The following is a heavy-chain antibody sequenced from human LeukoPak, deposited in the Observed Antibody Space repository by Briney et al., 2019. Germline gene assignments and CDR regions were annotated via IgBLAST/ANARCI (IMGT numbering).Heavy chain of an antibody. Sequence: QPGRSLRLSCAASAFTFNTYWMSWVRQAPGKGLEWVANINEDGGEKYYVDSVKGRIIISRDNARNSLYLQMNSPRAEDTAVYYCVRGGFSLDYWGQGTLVTVSS. CDR2: INEDGGEK. CDR3: VRGGFSLDY. D-gene: IGHD3-10*01. V-gene: IGHV3-7*01. J-gene: IGHJ4*02. CDR1: AFTFNTYW.